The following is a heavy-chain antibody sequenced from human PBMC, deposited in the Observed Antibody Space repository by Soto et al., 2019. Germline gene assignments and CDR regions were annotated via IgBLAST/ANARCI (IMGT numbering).Heavy chain of an antibody. V-gene: IGHV4-39*01. CDR2: IHYSGSI. Sequence: PSETLSLTCTVSGGSISSSGYYGGWIRKPPGKGLEWIGSIHYSGSIYYNPSLKSRVTISVDRSKNQFSLKLSSVTAADTAVYYCARHSQGAYNYGQPDYSYFYGMDVWGQGTTVTVSS. CDR3: ARHSQGAYNYGQPDYSYFYGMDV. J-gene: IGHJ6*02. CDR1: GGSISSSGYY. D-gene: IGHD5-18*01.